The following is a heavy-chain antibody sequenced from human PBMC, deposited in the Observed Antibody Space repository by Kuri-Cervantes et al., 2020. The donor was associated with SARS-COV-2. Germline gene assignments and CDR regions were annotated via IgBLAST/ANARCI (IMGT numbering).Heavy chain of an antibody. CDR3: ARHRVGVHDS. V-gene: IGHV3-30-3*01. Sequence: GESLKISCAASGFTFSTYAMHWVRQAPGKGLEWVAIISYDGSNKYFADSVKGRFTISRDNSKNTLYLQMNSLRAEDTAMYYCARHRVGVHDSWGQGTLVTVSS. CDR1: GFTFSTYA. J-gene: IGHJ4*02. D-gene: IGHD2-21*01. CDR2: ISYDGSNK.